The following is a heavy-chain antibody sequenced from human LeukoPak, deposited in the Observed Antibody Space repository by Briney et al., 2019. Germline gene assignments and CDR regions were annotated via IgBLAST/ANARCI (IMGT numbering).Heavy chain of an antibody. V-gene: IGHV4-61*02. J-gene: IGHJ6*03. CDR2: IYTSGST. D-gene: IGHD2-21*02. CDR3: ARIYCGGDCRGYYYHYYMDV. CDR1: GGSISSGSYY. Sequence: SETLSLTCTVSGGSISSGSYYWSWIRQPAGKGLEWIGRIYTSGSTKYNPSLKSRVTISVDTSKNQFSLKLSSVTAADTAVYYCARIYCGGDCRGYYYHYYMDVWGKGTTVTISS.